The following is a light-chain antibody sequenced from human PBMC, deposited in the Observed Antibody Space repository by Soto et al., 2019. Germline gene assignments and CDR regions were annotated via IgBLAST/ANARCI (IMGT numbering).Light chain of an antibody. CDR3: QQSYSTPRT. CDR1: QSISSY. CDR2: AAS. V-gene: IGKV1-39*01. J-gene: IGKJ5*01. Sequence: DIQMTKSPSSLSASVGDRVTITCRASQSISSYLNWYQQKPGKAPKLLIYAASSLQSGVPSRFSGSGSETDFTLTISSLQPEDFATYYCQQSYSTPRTFGQGTRLEIK.